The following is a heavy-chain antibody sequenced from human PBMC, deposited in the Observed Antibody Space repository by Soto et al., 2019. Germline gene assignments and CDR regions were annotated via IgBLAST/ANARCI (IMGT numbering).Heavy chain of an antibody. D-gene: IGHD1-7*01. Sequence: QVQLQESGPGLVKPSQTLSLTCTVSGDSISSGGYYWRWIRQHPGKGLEGIGYIYDNGGAYYSPSLKGRVVISVDRSENQFALRLSSVTAADTAVYYCARVKGGTTRRAFDSWCQGTLVTVSS. CDR1: GDSISSGGYY. CDR3: ARVKGGTTRRAFDS. CDR2: IYDNGGA. J-gene: IGHJ4*02. V-gene: IGHV4-31*03.